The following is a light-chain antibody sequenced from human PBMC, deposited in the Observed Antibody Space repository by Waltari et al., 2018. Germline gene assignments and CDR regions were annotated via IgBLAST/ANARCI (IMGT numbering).Light chain of an antibody. CDR1: QSLGKNY. Sequence: IVLTQSPGPLSLSPGDRASLSCKASQSLGKNYLAWYQHKPGQAPRLLIYGASSRAAGIPDRFSGSGSGTDFTLTISRLEPEEFAVYYCQQYASSVLYTFGQGTKLEIK. V-gene: IGKV3-20*01. CDR3: QQYASSVLYT. CDR2: GAS. J-gene: IGKJ2*01.